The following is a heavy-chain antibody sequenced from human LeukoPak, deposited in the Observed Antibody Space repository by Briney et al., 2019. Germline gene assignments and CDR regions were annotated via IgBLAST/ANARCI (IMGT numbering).Heavy chain of an antibody. CDR1: GFTFSNYW. CDR2: IQFDGSNE. J-gene: IGHJ4*02. V-gene: IGHV3-30*02. Sequence: GGSLRLSCAASGFTFSNYWMSWVRQAPGKGLEWVAFIQFDGSNEYYADSVKGRFTISRDNSKNTLYLQMNSLRAEDTSVYYCAKDQQLQPFHYWGQGTLVTVSS. CDR3: AKDQQLQPFHY. D-gene: IGHD2-2*01.